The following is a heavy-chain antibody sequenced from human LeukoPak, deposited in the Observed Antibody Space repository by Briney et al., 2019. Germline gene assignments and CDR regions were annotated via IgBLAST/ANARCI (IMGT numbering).Heavy chain of an antibody. Sequence: SETQSLTCSVSGGSISSYYWSWIRQPAGKGLEWIGRVHRSGDTNYNPSLKSRLTMSVETSKNQISLRLRSVSAADTAVYYCARDDFEYSVHYGMDVWGQGTTVTVSS. CDR2: VHRSGDT. D-gene: IGHD3-9*01. J-gene: IGHJ6*02. V-gene: IGHV4-4*07. CDR3: ARDDFEYSVHYGMDV. CDR1: GGSISSYY.